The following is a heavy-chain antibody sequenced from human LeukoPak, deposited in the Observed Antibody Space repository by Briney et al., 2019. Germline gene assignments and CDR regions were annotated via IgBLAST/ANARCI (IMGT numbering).Heavy chain of an antibody. CDR3: ARHSAYCSSTSCFFDY. J-gene: IGHJ4*02. CDR1: GGSISSSTYY. V-gene: IGHV4-39*01. D-gene: IGHD2-2*01. Sequence: SETLSLTCTVSGGSISSSTYYWGWIRQPPGKGLECIGSIYYSGSTYYNPSLKSRVTISVDTSKNQFSLKLSSVTAADTAVYYCARHSAYCSSTSCFFDYWGQGTLVTVSS. CDR2: IYYSGST.